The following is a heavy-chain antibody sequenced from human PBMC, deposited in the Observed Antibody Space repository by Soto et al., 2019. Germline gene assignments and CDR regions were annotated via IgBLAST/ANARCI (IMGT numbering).Heavy chain of an antibody. CDR2: ISGSGGST. V-gene: IGHV3-23*01. J-gene: IGHJ6*02. CDR1: GFTFRSYA. CDR3: AKDLDRDPLVVVVGVCMDV. Sequence: GGSLRLSCAASGFTFRSYAMSWVSQAPGKGLEWVSAISGSGGSTYYADSVKGRFTISRDNSKNTLYLQMNSLRAEDTAVYYCAKDLDRDPLVVVVGVCMDVWGQGTTGTVTS. D-gene: IGHD2-15*01.